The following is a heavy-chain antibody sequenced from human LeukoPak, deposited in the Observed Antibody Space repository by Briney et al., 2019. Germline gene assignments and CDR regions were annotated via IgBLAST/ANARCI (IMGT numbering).Heavy chain of an antibody. Sequence: PGGSLRLSCAASGFTFSSYAMSWVRQAPGKGLEWVSAIIGRGGSTYYADSVKGRFTISRDDSKNTLYLQMNSLRAEDTAVYYCAKGPLRPSDYWGQGTLVTVSS. CDR3: AKGPLRPSDY. J-gene: IGHJ4*02. CDR1: GFTFSSYA. V-gene: IGHV3-23*01. CDR2: IIGRGGST.